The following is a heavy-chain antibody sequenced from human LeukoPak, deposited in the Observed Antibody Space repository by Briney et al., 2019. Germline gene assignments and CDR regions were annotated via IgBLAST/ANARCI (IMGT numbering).Heavy chain of an antibody. V-gene: IGHV4-34*01. J-gene: IGHJ4*02. CDR3: ASAISTRVY. CDR1: GGSFSGYY. CDR2: INHSGST. Sequence: PSETLSLTCAVYGGSFSGYYWSWIRQPPGKGLEWIGEINHSGSTNYNPSLKSRVTISVDTSKNQFSLKLSSVTAADTAVYYCASAISTRVYWGQGTLVTVSS. D-gene: IGHD3-9*01.